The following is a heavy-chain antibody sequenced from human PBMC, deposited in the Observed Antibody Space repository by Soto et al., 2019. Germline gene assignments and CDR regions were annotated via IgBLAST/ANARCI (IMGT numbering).Heavy chain of an antibody. Sequence: QVQLVQSGAEVKKPGSSVNVSCKASGGTFSNHLISWVRQAPGQGLEWMGTIIPLLGTLNYAQKLQGRVTLSADRSTSTANMELSSLRSDDTAVYYCASGSLYGSGSYPVDYWGQGTLVTVSS. D-gene: IGHD3-10*01. CDR1: GGTFSNHL. CDR2: IIPLLGTL. V-gene: IGHV1-69*08. J-gene: IGHJ4*01. CDR3: ASGSLYGSGSYPVDY.